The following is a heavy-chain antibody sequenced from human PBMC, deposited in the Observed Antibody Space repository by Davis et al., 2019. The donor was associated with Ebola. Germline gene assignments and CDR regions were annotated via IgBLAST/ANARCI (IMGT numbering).Heavy chain of an antibody. Sequence: GESPKTPCTAPGYIFSNYWIGWVRQMPGKGLEWMGIVYPGDSDTRYNPSFQGQVTMSADKSINTAYLHGSSLKASDTGMYFCSKPLYGDYAGIDCWGQGTLVTVSS. CDR3: SKPLYGDYAGIDC. CDR2: VYPGDSDT. CDR1: GYIFSNYW. J-gene: IGHJ4*02. D-gene: IGHD4-23*01. V-gene: IGHV5-51*01.